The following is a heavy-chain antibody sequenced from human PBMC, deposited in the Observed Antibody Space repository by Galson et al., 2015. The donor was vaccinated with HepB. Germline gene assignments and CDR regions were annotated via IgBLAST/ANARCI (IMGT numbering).Heavy chain of an antibody. CDR3: TTLRSSTDSTRYYYYGMDV. CDR1: GFTFSNAW. D-gene: IGHD2-2*01. J-gene: IGHJ6*02. CDR2: IKSKTDGGTT. V-gene: IGHV3-15*01. Sequence: SLRLSCAASGFTFSNAWMSWVRQAPGKGLEWVGRIKSKTDGGTTDYAAPVKGRFTISRDDSKNTLYLQMNSLKTEDTAVYYCTTLRSSTDSTRYYYYGMDVWGQGTTVTVSS.